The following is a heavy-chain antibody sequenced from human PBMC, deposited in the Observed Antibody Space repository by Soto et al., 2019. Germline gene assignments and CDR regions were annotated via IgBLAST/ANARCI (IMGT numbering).Heavy chain of an antibody. CDR3: AKDQSIAVAGTGDNWFDP. D-gene: IGHD6-19*01. V-gene: IGHV3-23*01. CDR1: GFTFSSYA. J-gene: IGHJ5*02. CDR2: ISGSGGST. Sequence: GGSLRLSCAASGFTFSSYAMSWVRQAPGKGLEWVSAISGSGGSTYYADSVKGRFTISRDNSKNALYLQMNSLRAEDTAVYYCAKDQSIAVAGTGDNWFDPWGQGTLVTVS.